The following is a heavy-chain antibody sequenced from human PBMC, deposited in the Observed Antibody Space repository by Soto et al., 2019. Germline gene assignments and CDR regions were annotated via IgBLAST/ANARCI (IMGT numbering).Heavy chain of an antibody. CDR1: GFTFSSYA. CDR2: ISGSGGST. J-gene: IGHJ4*02. V-gene: IGHV3-23*01. D-gene: IGHD6-6*01. CDR3: AKGPSRAARGESDY. Sequence: GGSLRLSCVASGFTFSSYAMSWVRQAPGKGLEWVSAISGSGGSTYYADSVKVRFTISRDNSKNTLYLQMNSLRAEDTAVYYCAKGPSRAARGESDYWGQGTMVTVYS.